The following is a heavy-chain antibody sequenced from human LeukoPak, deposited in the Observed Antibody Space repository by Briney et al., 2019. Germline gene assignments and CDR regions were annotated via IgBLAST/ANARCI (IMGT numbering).Heavy chain of an antibody. CDR2: ISGSAGYI. CDR1: GFTFSSYN. V-gene: IGHV3-23*01. D-gene: IGHD3-10*01. J-gene: IGHJ4*02. CDR3: AKDPYQTYREYGSARPDY. Sequence: GGSLRLSCAASGFTFSSYNMNWVRQAPGKGLEWLSCISGSAGYISSADSVKGRFTISRDNSKNTLYLQMNSLRAEDTAVYYCAKDPYQTYREYGSARPDYWGQGTLVTVSS.